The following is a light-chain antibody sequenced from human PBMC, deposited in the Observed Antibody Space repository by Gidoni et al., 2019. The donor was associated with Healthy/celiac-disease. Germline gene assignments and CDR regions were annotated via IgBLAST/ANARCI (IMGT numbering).Light chain of an antibody. J-gene: IGKJ1*01. CDR2: AAS. Sequence: DIQMSQSPSSLSASVGDRVTITCGASQSISSYLKWYQQKPGKAPKLLIYAASSLQSGVPSRFSGSGSGTDFTLTISSLHPEDFATYYCQQSYSTWWTFGQGTKVEIK. V-gene: IGKV1-39*01. CDR3: QQSYSTWWT. CDR1: QSISSY.